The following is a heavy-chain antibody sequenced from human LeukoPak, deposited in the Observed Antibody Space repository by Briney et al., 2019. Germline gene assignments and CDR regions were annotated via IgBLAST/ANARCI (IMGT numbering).Heavy chain of an antibody. CDR3: ARAVVPAASSWFDP. V-gene: IGHV1-18*04. J-gene: IGHJ5*02. CDR2: ISAYNGNT. D-gene: IGHD2-2*01. CDR1: GYTFTSYG. Sequence: ASVKVSCKASGYTFTSYGISWVRQAPGQGLEWMGWISAYNGNTNYAQKLQGRVTMTTHTSTSTAYMELRSLRSDDTAVYYCARAVVPAASSWFDPWGQGTLVTVSS.